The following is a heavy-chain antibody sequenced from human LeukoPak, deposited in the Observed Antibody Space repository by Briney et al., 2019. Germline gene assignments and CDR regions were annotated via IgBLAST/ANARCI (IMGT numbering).Heavy chain of an antibody. CDR2: IYHTVSP. CDR1: GGSISSYY. Sequence: PSETLSLTCTVSGGSISSYYWSWIRQAPGKGLEWIGCIYHTVSPNYNPSLKSRVTISVDTSKSQISLKLSSVTAADTAVYYCARERVVVVAATASGYFDYWGQGTLVTVSS. J-gene: IGHJ4*02. V-gene: IGHV4-59*01. CDR3: ARERVVVVAATASGYFDY. D-gene: IGHD2-15*01.